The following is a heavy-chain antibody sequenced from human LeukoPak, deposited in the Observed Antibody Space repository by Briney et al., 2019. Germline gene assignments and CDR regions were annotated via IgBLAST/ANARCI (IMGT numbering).Heavy chain of an antibody. Sequence: SETLSLTCAVSGGGISSSNWWSWVRQSPGKGLGWIGEIYHSGSTNYNPSLKSRVTISVDKSKNQFSLKLSSVTAADTAVYHCARGVPVAGLDFWGQGTLVTVSS. D-gene: IGHD6-19*01. J-gene: IGHJ4*02. V-gene: IGHV4-4*02. CDR2: IYHSGST. CDR3: ARGVPVAGLDF. CDR1: GGGISSSNW.